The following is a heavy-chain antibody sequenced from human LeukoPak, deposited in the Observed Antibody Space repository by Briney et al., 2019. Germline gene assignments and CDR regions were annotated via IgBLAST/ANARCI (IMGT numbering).Heavy chain of an antibody. Sequence: ASVKVSCKASGGTFSSYAISWVRQAPGQGLEWMGGIIPIFGTANYAQKFQGRVTITADKSTSTAYMELSSLRAEDTAVYYCAKERALDYDILTGRDAFDIWGQGTMVTVSS. V-gene: IGHV1-69*06. J-gene: IGHJ3*02. CDR3: AKERALDYDILTGRDAFDI. D-gene: IGHD3-9*01. CDR1: GGTFSSYA. CDR2: IIPIFGTA.